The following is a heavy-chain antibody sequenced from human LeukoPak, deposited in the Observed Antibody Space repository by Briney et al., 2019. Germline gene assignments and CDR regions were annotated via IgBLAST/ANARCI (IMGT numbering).Heavy chain of an antibody. J-gene: IGHJ5*02. V-gene: IGHV3-20*04. Sequence: GGSLRLSCAASGFTFGDYGMSWVRQAPGKGLEWVSGITWNGGSTGYADSVKGRFTISRDNAKSSLYLQMNSLRAEDTAFYYCASLDYDGSGSSQPSGQRTLVTVSS. CDR3: ASLDYDGSGSSQP. CDR1: GFTFGDYG. CDR2: ITWNGGST. D-gene: IGHD3-10*01.